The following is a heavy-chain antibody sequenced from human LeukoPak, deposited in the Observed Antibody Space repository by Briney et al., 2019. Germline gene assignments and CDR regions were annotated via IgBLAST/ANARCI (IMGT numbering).Heavy chain of an antibody. D-gene: IGHD3-10*01. CDR1: GFAFSNYG. Sequence: GGSLRLSCAASGFAFSNYGMHWVRQAPGQGLEWVAVISFDGTNTYYADSLKGRFTISRDNSKSTVYLHMNSLRPEDTALYYCARDGGRATIVRGIIIMSVGDFWGQGALVTVSS. J-gene: IGHJ4*02. CDR3: ARDGGRATIVRGIIIMSVGDF. CDR2: ISFDGTNT. V-gene: IGHV3-30*03.